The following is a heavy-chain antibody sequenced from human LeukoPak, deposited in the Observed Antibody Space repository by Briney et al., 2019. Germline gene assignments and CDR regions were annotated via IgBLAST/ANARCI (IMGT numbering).Heavy chain of an antibody. CDR2: ITGIGDNT. CDR3: AKGPRALEHYTHLFDY. Sequence: GGSLRLSCAASGFTFSSYGMSWVRQAPGKGLEWVSAITGIGDNTNYADSVKGRFTISRDNSKNTLYLQMNSLRAEDTAICYCAKGPRALEHYTHLFDYWGQGTLVTVSS. CDR1: GFTFSSYG. J-gene: IGHJ4*02. V-gene: IGHV3-23*01. D-gene: IGHD1/OR15-1a*01.